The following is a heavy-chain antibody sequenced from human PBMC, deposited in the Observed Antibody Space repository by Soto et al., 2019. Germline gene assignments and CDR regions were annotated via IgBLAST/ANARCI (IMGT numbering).Heavy chain of an antibody. CDR1: GFTFSSYA. V-gene: IGHV3-23*01. CDR3: AKDPYGSGSYRAFDI. CDR2: ISGSGGST. D-gene: IGHD3-10*01. Sequence: GGSRRLSCAASGFTFSSYAMSWVRQAPGKGLEWVSAISGSGGSTYYADSVKGRFTISRDNSKNTLYLQMNSLRAEDTAVYYCAKDPYGSGSYRAFDIWGQGTMVTVSS. J-gene: IGHJ3*02.